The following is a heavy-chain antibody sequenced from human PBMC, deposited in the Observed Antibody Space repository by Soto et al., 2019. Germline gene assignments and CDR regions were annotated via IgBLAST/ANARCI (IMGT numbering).Heavy chain of an antibody. CDR2: IYYSGST. J-gene: IGHJ6*01. CDR3: ARDFTDSSGPTLGMDV. D-gene: IGHD6-19*01. Sequence: SETLSLTCTVSGGSISSGGYYWSWIRQHPGKGLEGIGYIYYSGSTYYNPSLKSRVTISVDTSKNQFSLKLSSVTAADTAVYYCARDFTDSSGPTLGMDVWGQGTTVTVSS. CDR1: GGSISSGGYY. V-gene: IGHV4-31*03.